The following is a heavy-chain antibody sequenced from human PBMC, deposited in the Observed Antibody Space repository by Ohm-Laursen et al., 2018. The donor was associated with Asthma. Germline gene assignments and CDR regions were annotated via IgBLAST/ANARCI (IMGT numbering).Heavy chain of an antibody. V-gene: IGHV3-30-3*01. CDR2: GGSYYDGGLK. J-gene: IGHJ4*02. CDR1: GFTFRSYA. CDR3: ARGRGGTYFDY. D-gene: IGHD4-23*01. Sequence: SLRLSCAASGFTFRSYAMHWVRQAPGKGLEWVAVGGSYYDGGLKYYADSVNGRFTISRDNSKNTLYLQMNSLRAEDTAVYYCARGRGGTYFDYWGQGTLVTVSS.